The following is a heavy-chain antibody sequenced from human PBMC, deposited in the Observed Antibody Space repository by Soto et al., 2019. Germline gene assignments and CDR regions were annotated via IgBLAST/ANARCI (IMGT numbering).Heavy chain of an antibody. D-gene: IGHD2-2*01. CDR2: IYYSGST. CDR3: GRQPGHCGSTACFGYYSVDV. V-gene: IGHV4-39*01. Sequence: QLQLQESGPRLVKPSETLSLTCSVSGGSISSSSYSWGWIRQPPGKGLEWIGAIYYSGSTHYNPSREGRVARPADTPNNQLTLRLSSVTAADPAVYYCGRQPGHCGSTACFGYYSVDVWGQGTTVTVS. CDR1: GGSISSSSYS. J-gene: IGHJ6*02.